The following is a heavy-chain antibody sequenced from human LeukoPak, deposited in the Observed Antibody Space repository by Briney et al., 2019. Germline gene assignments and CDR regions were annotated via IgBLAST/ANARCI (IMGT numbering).Heavy chain of an antibody. CDR3: ARDSVYYDSSGYYYWGAFDI. Sequence: GGSLRLSCAASGFTFSSYWMSWVRQAPGKGLEWVANIKQDGSEKYYVDSVKGRFTISRDNAKNSLYLQMNSLRAEDTAVYYCARDSVYYDSSGYYYWGAFDIWGQGTMVTVSS. J-gene: IGHJ3*02. CDR2: IKQDGSEK. V-gene: IGHV3-7*01. D-gene: IGHD3-22*01. CDR1: GFTFSSYW.